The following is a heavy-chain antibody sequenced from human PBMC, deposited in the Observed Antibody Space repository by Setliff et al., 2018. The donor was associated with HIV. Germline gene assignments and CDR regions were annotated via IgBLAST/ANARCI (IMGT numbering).Heavy chain of an antibody. CDR2: IYYTGST. CDR1: GDSVSGYY. D-gene: IGHD2-8*02. CDR3: ARVPSCADAWCYMYYYYYYGMDV. Sequence: SETLSLTCTVSGDSVSGYYWTWFRQPPGKGLEWIGDIYYTGSTNFHASLKSRVTISLDTSKTQFSLKVNSVTAADAAVYYCARVPSCADAWCYMYYYYYYGMDVWGQGTTVTVSS. J-gene: IGHJ6*02. V-gene: IGHV4-59*02.